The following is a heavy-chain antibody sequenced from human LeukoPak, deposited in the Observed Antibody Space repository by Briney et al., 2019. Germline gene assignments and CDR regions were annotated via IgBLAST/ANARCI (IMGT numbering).Heavy chain of an antibody. D-gene: IGHD3-22*01. J-gene: IGHJ5*02. CDR1: GFIFNNYG. CDR2: ISNVGGGT. CDR3: AKGSSGYFADL. V-gene: IGHV3-23*01. Sequence: QPGGSLRLSCAASGFIFNNYGLIWVRQAPGKGLEWVSAISNVGGGTQYADFVEGRFTISRDNSKNTLFLQMSSLRAEDTALYYCAKGSSGYFADLWGQGTLVTVSS.